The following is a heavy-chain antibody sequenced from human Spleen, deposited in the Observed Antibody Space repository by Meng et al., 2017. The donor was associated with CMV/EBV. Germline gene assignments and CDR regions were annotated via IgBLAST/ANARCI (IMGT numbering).Heavy chain of an antibody. J-gene: IGHJ5*01. Sequence: SGSHFSAHYIPWVRQAPGQGLEYMGWINPGSVATYYAQNFQGRVIMTRDTSVNTTYMDLSGLRSDDTAVFYCVRGGRFIKPHWFDSWGQGTLVTVSS. CDR2: INPGSVAT. CDR1: GSHFSAHY. CDR3: VRGGRFIKPHWFDS. V-gene: IGHV1-2*02.